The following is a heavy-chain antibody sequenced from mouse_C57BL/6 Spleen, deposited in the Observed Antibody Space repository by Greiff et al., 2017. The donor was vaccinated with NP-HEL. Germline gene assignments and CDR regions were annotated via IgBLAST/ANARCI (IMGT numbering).Heavy chain of an antibody. Sequence: EVMLVESGGGLVQPKGSLKLSCAASGFSFNTYAMNWVRQAPGKGLEWVARIRSKSNNYATYYADSVKDRFTISRDDSESMLYLQMNNMKTEDTAMYYCGRQGSSYGYAMDYWGQGTSVTVSS. V-gene: IGHV10-1*01. CDR1: GFSFNTYA. J-gene: IGHJ4*01. D-gene: IGHD1-1*01. CDR3: GRQGSSYGYAMDY. CDR2: IRSKSNNYAT.